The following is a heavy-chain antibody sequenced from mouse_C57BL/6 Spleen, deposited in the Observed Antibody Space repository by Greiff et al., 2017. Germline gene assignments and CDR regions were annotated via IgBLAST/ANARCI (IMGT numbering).Heavy chain of an antibody. CDR3: AKNEGGYPYAMDY. CDR1: GFSLTSYG. Sequence: QVQLKESGPGLVQPSQSLSITCTVSGFSLTSYGVHWVRQPPGKGLEWQGVIWSGGSTDYNAAFISRLSISKDNSKSQVFFKMNSLQADDTAIYYCAKNEGGYPYAMDYWGQGTSVTVSS. J-gene: IGHJ4*01. CDR2: IWSGGST. V-gene: IGHV2-4*01. D-gene: IGHD2-2*01.